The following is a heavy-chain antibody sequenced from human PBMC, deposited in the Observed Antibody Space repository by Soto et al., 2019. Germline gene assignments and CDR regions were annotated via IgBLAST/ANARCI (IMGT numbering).Heavy chain of an antibody. D-gene: IGHD6-19*01. Sequence: ASVKVSCKASGYTFTNYGISWVRQAPGQGLEWMGWISAYNGNTNYAQKLQGRVTMTTDTSTSTAYMELRSLRSDDTAVYYCARDLLVSVAGTSGYWGQGTLVTVSS. CDR2: ISAYNGNT. V-gene: IGHV1-18*01. CDR3: ARDLLVSVAGTSGY. CDR1: GYTFTNYG. J-gene: IGHJ4*02.